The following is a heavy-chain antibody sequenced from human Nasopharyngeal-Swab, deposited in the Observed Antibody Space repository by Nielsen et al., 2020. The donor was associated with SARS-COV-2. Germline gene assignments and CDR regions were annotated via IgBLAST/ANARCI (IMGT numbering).Heavy chain of an antibody. CDR1: GFTFSSYA. J-gene: IGHJ4*02. CDR3: ARARFDSNWSDFDY. D-gene: IGHD6-13*01. V-gene: IGHV3-30-3*01. Sequence: GGSLRLSFAASGFTFSSYAMHWVRQAPGKGLEWVTFLSYDGNNKYYTDYVKGRFTISRDSSNTLYLQMNSLRIEDTAIYYCARARFDSNWSDFDYWGQGTLVTVSS. CDR2: LSYDGNNK.